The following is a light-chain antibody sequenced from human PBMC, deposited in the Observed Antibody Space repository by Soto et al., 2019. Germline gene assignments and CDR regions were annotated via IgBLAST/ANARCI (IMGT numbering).Light chain of an antibody. CDR1: QSLVHRDGHTY. CDR2: KTS. CDR3: MQVTQFPYT. J-gene: IGKJ2*01. V-gene: IGKV2-24*01. Sequence: DIVMTQTPLSSPVTLGQPASISCRSSQSLVHRDGHTYLSWLQQRPGQPPRLLVYKTSNRFSGVPDRFSGSGAGKDFTLKISRVEAEDVGIYYCMQVTQFPYTFGQGTKLEIK.